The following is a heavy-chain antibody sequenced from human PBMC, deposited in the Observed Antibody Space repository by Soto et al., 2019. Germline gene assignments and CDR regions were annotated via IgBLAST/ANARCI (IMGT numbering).Heavy chain of an antibody. J-gene: IGHJ1*01. Sequence: QVQLVESGGGVVQPGTSLRLSCVGSGFTFRSYVIHWVRQAPGKGREWVALTSYDGSNKYYGDSVKGRFTISRDNSRNTVDLQMDSLRREDTALYYCARWGTTGGLDVWGQGTLVSVSS. CDR1: GFTFRSYV. CDR3: ARWGTTGGLDV. CDR2: TSYDGSNK. D-gene: IGHD3-16*01. V-gene: IGHV3-30*19.